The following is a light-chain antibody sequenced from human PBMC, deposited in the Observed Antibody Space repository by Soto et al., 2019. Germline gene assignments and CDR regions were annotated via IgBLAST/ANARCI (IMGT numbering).Light chain of an antibody. J-gene: IGKJ1*01. V-gene: IGKV1-5*03. CDR3: QHYDKDSPRT. CDR1: QTTNW. Sequence: DIQMTQSPSTLSASVGDRVTITCRASQTTNWLAWYQQKPGKAPKLLIYQASSLESGVPSRFSGSGSGIDFPLTISSLQPYYFATYYGQHYDKDSPRTFGQGTKVEIK. CDR2: QAS.